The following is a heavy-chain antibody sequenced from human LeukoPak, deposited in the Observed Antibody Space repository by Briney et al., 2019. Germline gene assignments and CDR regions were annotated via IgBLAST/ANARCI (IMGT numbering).Heavy chain of an antibody. J-gene: IGHJ4*02. CDR3: ARGYYYDSSGYTPPHFDY. V-gene: IGHV4-59*01. CDR2: IYYSGST. CDR1: GGSISSYY. D-gene: IGHD3-22*01. Sequence: TSETLSLTCTASGGSISSYYWSWIRQPPGKGLEWIGYIYYSGSTNYNPSLKSRVTISVDTSKNQFSLKLSSVTAADTAVYYCARGYYYDSSGYTPPHFDYWGQGTLVTVSS.